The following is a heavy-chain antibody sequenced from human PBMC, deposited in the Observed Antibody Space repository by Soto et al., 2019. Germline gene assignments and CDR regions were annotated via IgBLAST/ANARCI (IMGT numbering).Heavy chain of an antibody. CDR1: GYSFTSYW. CDR3: ARSPPAGLAAIRRDYNYFDY. CDR2: IYPGDSDT. J-gene: IGHJ4*02. V-gene: IGHV5-51*01. Sequence: GESLKISCKGSGYSFTSYWIGWVRQMPGKGLEWMGIIYPGDSDTRYSPSFQGQVTISADKSISTAYLQWSSLKASDTAMYYCARSPPAGLAAIRRDYNYFDYWGQGTLVTVSS. D-gene: IGHD6-13*01.